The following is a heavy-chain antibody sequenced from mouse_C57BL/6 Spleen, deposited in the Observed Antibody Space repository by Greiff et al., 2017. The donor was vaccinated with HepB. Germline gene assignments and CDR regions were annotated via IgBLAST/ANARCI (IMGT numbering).Heavy chain of an antibody. CDR3: ARSGCSSYEGY. V-gene: IGHV1-54*01. CDR1: GYAFTNYL. CDR2: INPGSGGT. J-gene: IGHJ2*01. Sequence: VQLQQSGAELVRPGTSVKVSCKASGYAFTNYLIEWVKQRPGQGLEWIGVINPGSGGTNYNEKFKGKATLTADKSSSTAYMQLSSLTSEDSAVYFCARSGCSSYEGYWGQGTTLTVSS. D-gene: IGHD1-1*01.